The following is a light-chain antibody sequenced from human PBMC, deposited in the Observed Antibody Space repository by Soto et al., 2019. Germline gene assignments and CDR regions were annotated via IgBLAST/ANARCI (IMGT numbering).Light chain of an antibody. CDR2: DVS. V-gene: IGLV2-11*01. CDR3: CSYAGSYTFEV. CDR1: SSDVGGYNY. J-gene: IGLJ1*01. Sequence: QSVLTQPRSVSGSPGQSVTISCTGTSSDVGGYNYVSWYQQHPGKAPKLMIYDVSKRPSGVPDRFSGSKSGNTASLTISGLQAEDEADYYCCSYAGSYTFEVFVTGTKVTVL.